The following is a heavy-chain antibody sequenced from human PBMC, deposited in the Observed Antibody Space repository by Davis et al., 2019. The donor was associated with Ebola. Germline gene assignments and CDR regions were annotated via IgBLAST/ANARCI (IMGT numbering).Heavy chain of an antibody. V-gene: IGHV3-74*01. CDR2: INTDGSFT. J-gene: IGHJ4*02. D-gene: IGHD2-2*01. CDR3: ARSSYQPDW. Sequence: PGGSLRLSCAASGFTFSSYWMHWVRQPPGKGLVWVSRINTDGSFTAYADSVKGRFTISRDNARNTVSLQMNSLRAEDTALYYCARSSYQPDWWGQGTLVTVSS. CDR1: GFTFSSYW.